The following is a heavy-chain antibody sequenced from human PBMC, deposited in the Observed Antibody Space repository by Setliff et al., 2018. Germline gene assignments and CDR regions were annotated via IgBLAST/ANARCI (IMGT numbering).Heavy chain of an antibody. Sequence: PGGSLRLSCAASGFTFSDYYMSWIRQAPGKGLEWVSYISSSATSIYYADSVKGRFTISRDNTQNSLYLQMNSLRAEDTAIYYCVSLEIRKPYDYWGRGTLVTVSS. CDR3: VSLEIRKPYDY. V-gene: IGHV3-11*04. J-gene: IGHJ4*02. CDR2: ISSSATSI. CDR1: GFTFSDYY.